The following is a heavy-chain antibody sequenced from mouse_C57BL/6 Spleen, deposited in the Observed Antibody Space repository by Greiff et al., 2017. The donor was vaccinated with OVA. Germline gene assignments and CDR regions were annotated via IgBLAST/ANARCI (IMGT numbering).Heavy chain of an antibody. J-gene: IGHJ3*01. V-gene: IGHV5-4*01. CDR2: ISDGGSYT. Sequence: EVKLMESGGGLVKPGGSLKLSCAASGFTFSSYAMSWVRQTPEKRLEWVATISDGGSYTYYPDDVKGRFTISRDNAKNNLYLQMSHLKSEDTAMYYCAREAGYDGFAYWGQGTLVTVSA. CDR1: GFTFSSYA. CDR3: AREAGYDGFAY. D-gene: IGHD2-3*01.